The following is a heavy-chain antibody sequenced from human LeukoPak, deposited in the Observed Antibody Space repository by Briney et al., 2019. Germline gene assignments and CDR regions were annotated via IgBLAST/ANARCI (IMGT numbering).Heavy chain of an antibody. D-gene: IGHD3-22*01. CDR3: AKDQSYGYYYDSSGYYTFQH. V-gene: IGHV3-30*02. Sequence: GGSLRLSCAASGFTFSSYGMHWVRQAPGKGLEWVAFIRYDGSNKYYADSVKGRFTISRDNSKNTLYLQMNSLRAEDTAVYYCAKDQSYGYYYDSSGYYTFQHWGQGTLVTVSS. J-gene: IGHJ1*01. CDR2: IRYDGSNK. CDR1: GFTFSSYG.